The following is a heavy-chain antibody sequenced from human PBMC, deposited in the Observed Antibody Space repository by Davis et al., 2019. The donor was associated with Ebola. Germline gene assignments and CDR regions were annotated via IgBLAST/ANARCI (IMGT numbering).Heavy chain of an antibody. D-gene: IGHD6-13*01. Sequence: SETLSLTCTVSGYSISSGYYWGWIRQPPGKGLEWIGSIYHSGSTYYNPSLKSRVTISVDTSKNQFSLKLSSVTAADTAVYYCARDLVAAAYYFDYWGQGTLVTVSS. V-gene: IGHV4-38-2*02. CDR1: GYSISSGYY. CDR3: ARDLVAAAYYFDY. J-gene: IGHJ4*02. CDR2: IYHSGST.